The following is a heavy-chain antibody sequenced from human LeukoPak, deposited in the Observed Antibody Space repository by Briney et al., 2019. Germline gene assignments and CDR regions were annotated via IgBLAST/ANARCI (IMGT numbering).Heavy chain of an antibody. CDR3: ARDAGQWLAQYYFDY. V-gene: IGHV3-64*01. D-gene: IGHD6-19*01. CDR2: ITTNGGST. Sequence: GGSLRLSCAASGFTFSNYTMHWVRQAPGKGLEYVSTITTNGGSTYYANSVKGRFTISRDNAKNSLYLQMNSLRAEDTAVYYCARDAGQWLAQYYFDYWGQGTLVTVSS. J-gene: IGHJ4*02. CDR1: GFTFSNYT.